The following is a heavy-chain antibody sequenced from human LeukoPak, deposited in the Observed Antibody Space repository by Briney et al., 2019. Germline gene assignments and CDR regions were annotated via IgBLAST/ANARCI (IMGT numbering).Heavy chain of an antibody. V-gene: IGHV4-59*01. D-gene: IGHD2-15*01. CDR1: GGSISSYY. CDR2: IYYSGST. Sequence: SETLSLTCTVSGGSISSYYWSWIRQPPGKGLEWIGYIYYSGSTNYNPSLKSRVTISVDTSKNQFSLKLSSVTAADTAVYYCARADLRRIPYYYGMDVWGQGTTVTVSS. J-gene: IGHJ6*02. CDR3: ARADLRRIPYYYGMDV.